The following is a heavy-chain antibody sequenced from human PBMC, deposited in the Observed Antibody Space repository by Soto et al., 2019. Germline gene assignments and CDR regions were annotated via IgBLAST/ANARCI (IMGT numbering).Heavy chain of an antibody. V-gene: IGHV1-69*13. CDR3: ARGLVEGALIAAYFEY. D-gene: IGHD2-2*01. CDR1: GGSFSNSA. J-gene: IGHJ4*02. Sequence: QVQLVQSGAEVKKPGSSVKVSCKASGGSFSNSAVSWVRQAPGQGPEWMGVIIPIFGTTNYAQKFQGRVTIAADASSITAYMDLGGLTCEDTAVYYFARGLVEGALIAAYFEYWGQGTLVTVSS. CDR2: IIPIFGTT.